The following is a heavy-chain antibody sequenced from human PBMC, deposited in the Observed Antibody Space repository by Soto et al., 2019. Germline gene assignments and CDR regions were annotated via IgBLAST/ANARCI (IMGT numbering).Heavy chain of an antibody. CDR1: GGSISSGDYY. D-gene: IGHD3-22*01. J-gene: IGHJ4*02. CDR3: ARVPYYDTKTYLYYFDY. V-gene: IGHV4-30-4*01. Sequence: PSETLSLTCTVSGGSISSGDYYWSWIRQPPGKGLEWIGYIYYTRTTYYNPSLKSRVTISVDTSKNQFSLKLGSVTAADTAVYYCARVPYYDTKTYLYYFDYWGQGTLVTVSS. CDR2: IYYTRTT.